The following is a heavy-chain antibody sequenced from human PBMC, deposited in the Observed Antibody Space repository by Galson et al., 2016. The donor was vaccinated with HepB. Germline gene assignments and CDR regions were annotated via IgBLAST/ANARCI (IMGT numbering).Heavy chain of an antibody. CDR1: SDSISSNNW. D-gene: IGHD2-2*01. J-gene: IGHJ5*02. V-gene: IGHV4-4*02. CDR2: IFHTGTT. Sequence: LSLTCAVSSDSISSNNWWTWVRQSPGKGLEWIGEIFHTGTTFYNPALNSRVTISVDKSRNVFSLSLTSVTAADTAMYYCTRVKGGCSRTSCVFDPWGQGTLLTVSS. CDR3: TRVKGGCSRTSCVFDP.